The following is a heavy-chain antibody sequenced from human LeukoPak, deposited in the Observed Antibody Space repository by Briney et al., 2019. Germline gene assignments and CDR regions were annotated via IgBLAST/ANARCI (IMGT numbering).Heavy chain of an antibody. J-gene: IGHJ4*02. D-gene: IGHD6-13*01. CDR2: ISSSSSYI. CDR3: AREDRSSWCFDY. CDR1: GFTVSSNY. V-gene: IGHV3-21*01. Sequence: PGGSLRLSCAASGFTVSSNYMSWVRQAPGKGLEWVSSISSSSSYIYYADSVKGRFTISRDNAKNSLYLQMNSLRAEDTAVYYCAREDRSSWCFDYWGQGTLVTVSS.